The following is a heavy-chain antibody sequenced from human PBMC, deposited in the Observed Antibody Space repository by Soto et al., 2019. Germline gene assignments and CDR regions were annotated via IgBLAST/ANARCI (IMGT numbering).Heavy chain of an antibody. J-gene: IGHJ4*02. CDR2: ISGSGGST. CDR1: GFTFSSYP. V-gene: IGHV3-23*01. D-gene: IGHD4-17*01. Sequence: LRLSCAASGFTFSSYPMSWVRQAPGKGLEWVSAISGSGGSTYYADSVKGRFTISRDNSKNTLYLQMNSLRAEDTAVYYCATTTVTTKTIDYWGQGTLVTVSS. CDR3: ATTTVTTKTIDY.